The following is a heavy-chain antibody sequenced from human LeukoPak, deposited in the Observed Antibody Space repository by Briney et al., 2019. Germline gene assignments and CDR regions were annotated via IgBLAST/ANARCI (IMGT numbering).Heavy chain of an antibody. V-gene: IGHV3-53*01. D-gene: IGHD4-11*01. Sequence: GGSLRLSCAASGFTVSSSYMTWVRQAPGEGLEWVSVIYRDGSTYYADSVKGRFTISRDNAKNSLYLQMNSLRAEDTAVYYCARAPHYSNYGPYYYGMDVWGQGTTVTVSS. CDR2: IYRDGST. CDR3: ARAPHYSNYGPYYYGMDV. J-gene: IGHJ6*02. CDR1: GFTVSSSY.